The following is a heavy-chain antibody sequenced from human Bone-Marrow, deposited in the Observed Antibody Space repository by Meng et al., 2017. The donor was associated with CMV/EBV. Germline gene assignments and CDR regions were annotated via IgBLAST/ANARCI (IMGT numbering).Heavy chain of an antibody. Sequence: ESLKISCTVSGGSISSSSYYWGWIRQPPGKGLEWIGSIYYSGSTYYDPSLKSRVTISVDTSKNQFSLKLSSVTAADTAVYYCARLVGGSRIAARSGTIDYWGQGTLVTVSS. CDR2: IYYSGST. CDR3: ARLVGGSRIAARSGTIDY. J-gene: IGHJ4*02. CDR1: GGSISSSSYY. D-gene: IGHD6-6*01. V-gene: IGHV4-39*01.